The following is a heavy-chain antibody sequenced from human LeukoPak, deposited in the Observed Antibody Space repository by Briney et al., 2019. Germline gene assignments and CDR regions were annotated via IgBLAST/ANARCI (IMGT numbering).Heavy chain of an antibody. CDR1: GFTFSAYW. J-gene: IGHJ4*02. CDR2: ISTDGSIT. D-gene: IGHD1-26*01. Sequence: GGSLRLSCAASGFTFSAYWMHWVRQAPGKGLVWVSRISTDGSITTHADSAKGRFTISRDNAKNTLYLQMNSLRAEDTAVYYCTRDSGAGDYWGQGTLVTVSS. CDR3: TRDSGAGDY. V-gene: IGHV3-74*01.